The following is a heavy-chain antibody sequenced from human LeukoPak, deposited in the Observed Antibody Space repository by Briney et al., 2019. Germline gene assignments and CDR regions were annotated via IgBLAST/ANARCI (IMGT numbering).Heavy chain of an antibody. CDR1: RFTFSDYA. Sequence: GSLRLSCAASRFTFSDYAMHWVRQAPGKGLEWVAVISYDGSNKDHADSVKGRFTISRDNSKNTLYLQMNSLRAEDTAVYYCAKSYFGSGIPGVYFDSWGQGTLVTVSS. V-gene: IGHV3-30*18. CDR3: AKSYFGSGIPGVYFDS. CDR2: ISYDGSNK. D-gene: IGHD3-10*01. J-gene: IGHJ4*02.